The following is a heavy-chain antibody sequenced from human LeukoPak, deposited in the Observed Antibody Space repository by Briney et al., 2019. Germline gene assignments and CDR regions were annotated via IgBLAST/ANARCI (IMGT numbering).Heavy chain of an antibody. J-gene: IGHJ3*02. D-gene: IGHD2-21*02. CDR3: VRARDMAFDI. CDR2: IFHTGTT. CDR1: GGSISPFY. Sequence: SETLSLTCTVSGGSISPFYWSWIRQPPGTGLEWIGNIFHTGTTNYNPTLSSRLTISVDRSRNDFSLNLRSVTAADTAVYYCVRARDMAFDIWGLGTMVTVSS. V-gene: IGHV4-59*01.